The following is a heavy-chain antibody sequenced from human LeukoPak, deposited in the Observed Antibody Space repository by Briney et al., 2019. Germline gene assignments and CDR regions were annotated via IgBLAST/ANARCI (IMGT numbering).Heavy chain of an antibody. J-gene: IGHJ5*02. CDR2: ISSSSSYI. CDR3: ARSSWYYDFYYL. Sequence: GGSLRLSCAASGFTFSSYSMNWVRQAPGKGPEWVSSISSSSSYIYYADSVKGRFTISRDNAKNSLYLQMNSLRAENTAVYYCARSSWYYDFYYLWGQGTLVTVSS. V-gene: IGHV3-21*01. CDR1: GFTFSSYS. D-gene: IGHD3-3*01.